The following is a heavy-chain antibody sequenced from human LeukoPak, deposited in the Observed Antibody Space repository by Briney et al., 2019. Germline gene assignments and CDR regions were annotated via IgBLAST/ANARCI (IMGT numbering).Heavy chain of an antibody. J-gene: IGHJ3*02. CDR1: GGSISSYY. V-gene: IGHV4-59*01. D-gene: IGHD3-22*01. Sequence: SETLSLICTVSGGSISSYYWSWIRQPPGKGLEWIGYIYYSGSTNYNPSLTSRVTISVDTSKNQFSLKLSSVTAADTAVYYCARGMYYYDSSGYGENAFDIWGQGTMVTVSS. CDR2: IYYSGST. CDR3: ARGMYYYDSSGYGENAFDI.